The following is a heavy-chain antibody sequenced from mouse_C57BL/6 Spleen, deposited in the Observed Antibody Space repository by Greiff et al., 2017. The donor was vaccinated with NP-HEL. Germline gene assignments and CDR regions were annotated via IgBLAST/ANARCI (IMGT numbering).Heavy chain of an antibody. CDR3: ARSSYDPGPFAY. V-gene: IGHV1-54*01. CDR2: INPGSGGN. J-gene: IGHJ3*01. CDR1: GYAFTNYL. Sequence: QVQLQQSGAELVRPGTSVKVSCKASGYAFTNYLIEWVKQRPGQGLEWIGVINPGSGGNNYNEKFKGTATLTADKSSSTAYMQLSSLTSEDSAVYFCARSSYDPGPFAYWGQGTLVTVSA. D-gene: IGHD2-3*01.